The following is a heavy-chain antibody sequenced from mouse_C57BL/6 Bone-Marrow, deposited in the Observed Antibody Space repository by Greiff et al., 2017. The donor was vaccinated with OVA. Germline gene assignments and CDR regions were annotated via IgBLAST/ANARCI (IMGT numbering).Heavy chain of an antibody. J-gene: IGHJ2*01. CDR3: TTPTVVEGFDY. CDR2: IDPENGDT. V-gene: IGHV14-4*01. CDR1: GFNIKDDY. D-gene: IGHD1-1*01. Sequence: EVMLVESGAELVRPGASVKLSCTASGFNIKDDYMHWVKQRPEQGLEWIGWIDPENGDTEYASKFQGKATITADTSSNTAYLQLSSLTSEDTAVYYCTTPTVVEGFDYWGQGTTLTVSS.